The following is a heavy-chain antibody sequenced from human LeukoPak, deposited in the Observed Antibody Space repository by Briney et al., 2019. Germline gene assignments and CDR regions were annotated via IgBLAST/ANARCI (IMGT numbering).Heavy chain of an antibody. D-gene: IGHD1-26*01. CDR3: ARDPTVGPNRGAFDV. CDR2: INRDGAMI. V-gene: IGHV3-48*03. Sequence: GGSLRLSCVASGFTFSSYEMNWVRQAPGKGLEWMSCINRDGAMIYYADSVKGRFAIARDDAKNSLFLQMHSLRDEDTAIYYCARDPTVGPNRGAFDVWGPGTMVSVSS. J-gene: IGHJ3*01. CDR1: GFTFSSYE.